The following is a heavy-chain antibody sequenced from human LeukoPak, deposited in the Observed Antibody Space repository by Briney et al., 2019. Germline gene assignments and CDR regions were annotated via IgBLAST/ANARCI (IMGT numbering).Heavy chain of an antibody. CDR2: IFSSGCT. CDR1: GDSVTGGLYY. J-gene: IGHJ5*02. Sequence: SQTLSLTCSVSGDSVTGGLYYWSWIRQPAGKGLEWIGHIFSSGCTTYNPSLMSRVTISVDTTNNQFSLKLTSVTAADTAVFYCARDLPDKTIAAAGMGWFDPWGQGTLVTVYS. D-gene: IGHD6-13*01. V-gene: IGHV4-61*09. CDR3: ARDLPDKTIAAAGMGWFDP.